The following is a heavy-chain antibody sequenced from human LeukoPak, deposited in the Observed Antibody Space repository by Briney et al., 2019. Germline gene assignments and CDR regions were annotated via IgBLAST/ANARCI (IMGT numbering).Heavy chain of an antibody. J-gene: IGHJ4*02. CDR1: GFTFSDYY. CDR3: ARDDLLTGYYNPPDF. Sequence: GGSLRLSCAASGFTFSDYYMSWIRQAPGKGLEWVSYISRNGETIYYADSVKGRLTISRDNSKNSLYLQMNSLRAEDTAVYYCARDDLLTGYYNPPDFWGQGTLVTVSS. V-gene: IGHV3-11*01. D-gene: IGHD3-9*01. CDR2: ISRNGETI.